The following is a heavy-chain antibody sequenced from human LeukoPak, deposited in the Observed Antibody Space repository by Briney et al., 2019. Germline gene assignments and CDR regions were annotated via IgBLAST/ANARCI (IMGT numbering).Heavy chain of an antibody. CDR2: IKQDGSEK. CDR3: ARDCYFDSCY. V-gene: IGHV3-7*03. CDR1: GFTFSSFW. D-gene: IGHD2-15*01. J-gene: IGHJ4*02. Sequence: GGSLRLSCAASGFTFSSFWMSWVRQAPGKGLEWVANIKQDGSEKYYVDSVKGRFTISRDNAKNSVHLQMNSLRAEDTTMYYCARDCYFDSCYWGQGTLVTVSS.